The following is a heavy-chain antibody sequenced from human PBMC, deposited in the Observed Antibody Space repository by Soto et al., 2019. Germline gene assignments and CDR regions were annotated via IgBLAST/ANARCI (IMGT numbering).Heavy chain of an antibody. CDR1: GYTFTSYG. CDR2: ISAYNGNT. CDR3: ARDSVRVGGYYYYYGMDV. J-gene: IGHJ6*02. Sequence: ASVKVSCKASGYTFTSYGMSWVGQAPGRGLEWMGCISAYNGNTNYAQKLQGRVTMTTDTSTSTPYMELRRLRSDDTAVYYRARDSVRVGGYYYYYGMDVWGQGTTVTVSS. V-gene: IGHV1-18*04. D-gene: IGHD2-2*01.